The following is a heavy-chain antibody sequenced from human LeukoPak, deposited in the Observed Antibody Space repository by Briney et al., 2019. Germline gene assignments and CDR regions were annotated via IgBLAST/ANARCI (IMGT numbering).Heavy chain of an antibody. CDR2: ISSSRNYI. V-gene: IGHV3-21*01. Sequence: GGSLRLSCAASGFTFSSYSMNWVRQAPGKGLEWVSYISSSRNYIFYADSVKGRFTISRDNAKNSLYLQMNSLRAEDTAVYYCARDRPGYNYAPNYLDFWGQGTLVTVST. J-gene: IGHJ4*02. CDR3: ARDRPGYNYAPNYLDF. D-gene: IGHD5-18*01. CDR1: GFTFSSYS.